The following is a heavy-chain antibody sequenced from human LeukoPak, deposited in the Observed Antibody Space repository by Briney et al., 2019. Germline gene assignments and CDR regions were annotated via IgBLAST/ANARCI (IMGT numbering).Heavy chain of an antibody. V-gene: IGHV4-39*01. D-gene: IGHD6-19*01. CDR3: ASGSSGWSDYYYYYGMDV. CDR1: GGSISSSSYY. Sequence: SETLSRTCTVSGGSISSSSYYWGWIRQPPGKGLEWIGSIYYSGSTYYNPSLKSRVTISVDTSKNQFSLKLSSVTAADTAVYYCASGSSGWSDYYYYYGMDVWGQGTTVTVSS. CDR2: IYYSGST. J-gene: IGHJ6*02.